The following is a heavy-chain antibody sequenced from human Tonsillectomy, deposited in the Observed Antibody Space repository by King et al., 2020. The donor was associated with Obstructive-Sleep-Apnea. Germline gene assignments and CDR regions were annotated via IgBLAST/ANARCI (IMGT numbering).Heavy chain of an antibody. CDR2: INNDGGST. D-gene: IGHD1-26*01. CDR1: GFTFSNHA. V-gene: IGHV3-64D*08. Sequence: VQLVESGGDLVRPGGSLRLSCSASGFTFSNHAMHWVRQAPGKGLEYVSAINNDGGSTYYTDSVKGRFPISRDNSRNTLYLQMSSLRIEDTAVYYCGGSLDFWGQGTLVTVSS. CDR3: GGSLDF. J-gene: IGHJ4*02.